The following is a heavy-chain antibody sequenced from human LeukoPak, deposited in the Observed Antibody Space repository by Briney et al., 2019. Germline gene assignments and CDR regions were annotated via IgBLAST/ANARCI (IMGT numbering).Heavy chain of an antibody. CDR3: ATGLTELLVAFDI. CDR1: GYTFTGYY. CDR2: INPKSGGT. J-gene: IGHJ3*02. V-gene: IGHV1-2*07. D-gene: IGHD1-26*01. Sequence: ASLKVSCKASGYTFTGYYMNWVRQAPGQGLEWMGWINPKSGGTNSAHHLQGRVTMTRDTSITTAYMELSSLRSDDTAVYYRATGLTELLVAFDIWGQGTMVTVSS.